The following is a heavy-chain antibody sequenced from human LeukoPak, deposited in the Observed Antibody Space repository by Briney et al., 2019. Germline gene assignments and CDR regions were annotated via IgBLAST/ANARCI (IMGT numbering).Heavy chain of an antibody. J-gene: IGHJ6*02. D-gene: IGHD3-10*01. Sequence: ASVKVSCKASGFTFTSYDINWVRQAPGQGLEWMGWMNPNSGNTRYAQKVQGRITMTRDTSISTAYMELSSLRSEDTAVYYCARGPTLVRGVIMPDSVGGMDIWGQGTTVTVSS. CDR3: ARGPTLVRGVIMPDSVGGMDI. CDR2: MNPNSGNT. CDR1: GFTFTSYD. V-gene: IGHV1-8*01.